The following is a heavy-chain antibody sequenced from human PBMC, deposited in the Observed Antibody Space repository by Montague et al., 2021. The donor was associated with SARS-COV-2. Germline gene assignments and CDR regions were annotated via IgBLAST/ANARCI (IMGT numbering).Heavy chain of an antibody. CDR3: ARLRDGVVPSPILGVGPYYSYYYMDV. CDR2: INHGGST. CDR1: GTSFSGYY. D-gene: IGHD3-10*01. V-gene: IGHV4-34*01. Sequence: SVTLSLTCAVHGTSFSGYYWSWIRQPPGKGLEWIGEINHGGSTKYSPSLKSRLTISADTSKNQFSLKLTSVAAADTAVYYCARLRDGVVPSPILGVGPYYSYYYMDVWGRGTTVTVSS. J-gene: IGHJ6*03.